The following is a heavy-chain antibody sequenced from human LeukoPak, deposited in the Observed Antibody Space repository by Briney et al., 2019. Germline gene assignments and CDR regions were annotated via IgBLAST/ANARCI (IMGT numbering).Heavy chain of an antibody. CDR1: GYTFTGYY. V-gene: IGHV1-2*02. CDR3: GRVGGIAVAGTPFDY. Sequence: GASVKVSCKASGYTFTGYYMHWVRQAPGQGLEWMGWINPNSGGTNYAQKFQGRVTMTRDTSISTAYMELSRLRSDDTAVYYCGRVGGIAVAGTPFDYWGQGTLVTVSS. D-gene: IGHD6-19*01. J-gene: IGHJ4*02. CDR2: INPNSGGT.